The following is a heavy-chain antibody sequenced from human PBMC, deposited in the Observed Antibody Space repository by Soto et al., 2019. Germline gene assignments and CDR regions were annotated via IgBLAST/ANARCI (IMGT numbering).Heavy chain of an antibody. CDR3: VRVYGEIDY. CDR1: GYTFTNYD. CDR2: MNPKSGNT. J-gene: IGHJ4*02. D-gene: IGHD4-17*01. V-gene: IGHV1-8*01. Sequence: QVQLVQSGAEVKKPGASVKVSCKASGYTFTNYDINWVRQATGQGLEWMGWMNPKSGNTGYAQQFQGRVTMTRSTSISTAYMELSSLRSEDTAIYYCVRVYGEIDYWGQGTLVTVSP.